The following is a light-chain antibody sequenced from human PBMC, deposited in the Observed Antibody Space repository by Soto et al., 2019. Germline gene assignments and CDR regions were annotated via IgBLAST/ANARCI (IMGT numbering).Light chain of an antibody. V-gene: IGLV1-40*01. Sequence: QSVLTQPPSVSGAPGQRGTISCTGSSSNIGAGKDVNWFQQLPGTAPKLLVHADSNRPSGVPDRFSGSKSGSSASLAITGLEVEGEADYYCQSYGTSLSGLYVFGTGTKLTVL. CDR3: QSYGTSLSGLYV. CDR2: ADS. CDR1: SSNIGAGKD. J-gene: IGLJ1*01.